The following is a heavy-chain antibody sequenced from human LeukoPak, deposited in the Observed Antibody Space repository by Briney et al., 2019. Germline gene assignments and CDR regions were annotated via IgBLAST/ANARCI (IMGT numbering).Heavy chain of an antibody. V-gene: IGHV1-18*01. D-gene: IGHD3-3*01. CDR1: GYTFTNLG. CDR3: ARDLNFGVVIRGRFYMDV. CDR2: IGAYNGNT. Sequence: ASVKVSCKASGYTFTNLGISWVRQAPGQGLEWMGWIGAYNGNTNYAQKLQGRVTMTTDTSTTTAYMELRSLRSDDTAVYYCARDLNFGVVIRGRFYMDVWGKGTTVTVSS. J-gene: IGHJ6*03.